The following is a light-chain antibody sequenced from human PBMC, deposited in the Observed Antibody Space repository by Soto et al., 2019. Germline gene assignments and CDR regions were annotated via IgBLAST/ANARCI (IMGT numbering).Light chain of an antibody. CDR1: QDIKNY. CDR3: QQYDSLPPT. Sequence: DIQMTQSPSSLSALVGDSITITCQASQDIKNYLNWYQHKPGKAPKLLIYDAFKSDTGVPSRFSGSGSGTDFTFTINNLQPEDIETYFCQQYDSLPPTFGGGTRV. CDR2: DAF. V-gene: IGKV1-33*01. J-gene: IGKJ4*01.